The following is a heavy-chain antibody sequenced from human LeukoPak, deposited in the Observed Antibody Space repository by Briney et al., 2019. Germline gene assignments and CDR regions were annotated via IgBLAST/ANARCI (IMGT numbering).Heavy chain of an antibody. CDR3: ARGSGWNYYYYYMDV. V-gene: IGHV4-34*01. Sequence: SETLSLTCAVYGGSFNGYYWSWIRQPPGKGLEWIGEINHSGSTNYNPSLKSRVTISVDTSKNQFSLKLSSVTAADTAVYYCARGSGWNYYYYYMDVWGKGTTVTVSS. J-gene: IGHJ6*03. CDR1: GGSFNGYY. CDR2: INHSGST. D-gene: IGHD6-19*01.